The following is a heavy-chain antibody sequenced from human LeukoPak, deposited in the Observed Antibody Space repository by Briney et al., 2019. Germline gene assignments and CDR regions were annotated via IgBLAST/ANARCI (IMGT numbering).Heavy chain of an antibody. Sequence: GGSLRLSCAASGFTFSSYAMSWVRQAPGKGLEWVSAISGSGGSTYYADSVKGRFTISRDNSKNTLYLQMNSLRAEDTAVYYCAKCALRLYSSGWYVDYWGQGTLVTVSS. V-gene: IGHV3-23*01. CDR1: GFTFSSYA. CDR3: AKCALRLYSSGWYVDY. D-gene: IGHD6-19*01. CDR2: ISGSGGST. J-gene: IGHJ4*02.